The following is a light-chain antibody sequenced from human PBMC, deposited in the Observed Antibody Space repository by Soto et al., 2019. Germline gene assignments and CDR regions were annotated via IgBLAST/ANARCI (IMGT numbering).Light chain of an antibody. CDR3: QQRSNWPLT. J-gene: IGKJ4*01. Sequence: EIVLTQSPATLSLSPGERATLSCRASQSVSSYLAWYQQKPGQAPRLLIYDTFNRATGIPARFSGSGSGTDFTLTTSSLEPEDFAVYYCQQRSNWPLTFGGGTKVDIK. CDR2: DTF. V-gene: IGKV3-11*01. CDR1: QSVSSY.